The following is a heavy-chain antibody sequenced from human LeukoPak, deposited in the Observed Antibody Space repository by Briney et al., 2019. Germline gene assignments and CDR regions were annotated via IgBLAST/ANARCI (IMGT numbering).Heavy chain of an antibody. CDR2: MNPNSGNT. V-gene: IGHV1-8*03. Sequence: ASVKVSCRASGYTFTSYDINWVRQAPGQGLEWTGWMNPNSGNTGYAQKLQGRVTITRNTSISTAYMELSSLRSEDTAVYYCARGRGGYERNFDYWGQGTLVTVSS. D-gene: IGHD5-12*01. CDR1: GYTFTSYD. CDR3: ARGRGGYERNFDY. J-gene: IGHJ4*02.